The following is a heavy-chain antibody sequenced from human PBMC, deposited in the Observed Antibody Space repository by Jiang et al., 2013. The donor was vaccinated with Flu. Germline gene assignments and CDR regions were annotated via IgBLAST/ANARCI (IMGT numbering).Heavy chain of an antibody. CDR3: TTDRGDSSGIYPIDY. Sequence: TDYAAPVKGRFTISRDDSKNTLYLQMNSLKTEDTAVYYCTTDRGDSSGIYPIDYWGQGTLVTVSS. D-gene: IGHD6-19*01. CDR2: T. J-gene: IGHJ4*02. V-gene: IGHV3-15*01.